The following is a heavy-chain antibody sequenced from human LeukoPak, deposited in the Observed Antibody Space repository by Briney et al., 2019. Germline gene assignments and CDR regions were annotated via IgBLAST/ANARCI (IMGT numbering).Heavy chain of an antibody. CDR2: IYYSGST. D-gene: IGHD6-19*01. CDR3: ASAVAGIDY. J-gene: IGHJ4*02. V-gene: IGHV4-39*07. Sequence: SETLSPTCTVSDGSISSSSYYWGWIRQPPGKGLEWIGSIYYSGSTYYNPSLKSRVTISVDTSKNQFSLKLSSVTAADTAVYYCASAVAGIDYWGQGTLVTVSS. CDR1: DGSISSSSYY.